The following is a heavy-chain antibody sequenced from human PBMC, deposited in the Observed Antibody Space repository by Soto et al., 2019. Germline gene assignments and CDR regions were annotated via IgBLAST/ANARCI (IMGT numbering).Heavy chain of an antibody. CDR2: ISYSGST. CDR3: ARADPDASVGY. D-gene: IGHD2-15*01. V-gene: IGHV4-59*01. CDR1: GGSMSSYY. J-gene: IGHJ4*02. Sequence: SETLSLTCTVSGGSMSSYYWTWLRQSPGRGLEWIGYISYSGSTYYNPSLKSRVTISADTSKNQFSLRMNSMIAADTAVYYCARADPDASVGYWGQGTLVTVSS.